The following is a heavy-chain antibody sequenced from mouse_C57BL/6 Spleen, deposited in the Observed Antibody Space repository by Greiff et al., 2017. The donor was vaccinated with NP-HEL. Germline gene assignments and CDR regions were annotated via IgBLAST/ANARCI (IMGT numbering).Heavy chain of an antibody. Sequence: QVQLQQSGAELVKPGASVKISCKASGYTFTDYYINWVKQRPGQGLEWIGKIGPGSGSTYYNEKFKGKATLTADKASSTASMQLSSLTSEDSAVYFCAREENYYGSSYGYFDVWGTGTTVTVSS. CDR3: AREENYYGSSYGYFDV. D-gene: IGHD1-1*01. J-gene: IGHJ1*03. CDR2: IGPGSGST. V-gene: IGHV1-77*01. CDR1: GYTFTDYY.